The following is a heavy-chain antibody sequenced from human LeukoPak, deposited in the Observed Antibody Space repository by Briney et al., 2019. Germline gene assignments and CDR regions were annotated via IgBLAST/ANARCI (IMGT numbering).Heavy chain of an antibody. Sequence: GGSLRLSCAASGFTFSSYAMSWVRQAPGKGLEWVSAISGSGGSTYYADSVKGRFAISRDNAKNSLYLQMNSLRAEDTALYYCAKDAGWELLEHFDYWGQGTLVTVSS. J-gene: IGHJ4*02. D-gene: IGHD1-26*01. V-gene: IGHV3-23*01. CDR1: GFTFSSYA. CDR3: AKDAGWELLEHFDY. CDR2: ISGSGGST.